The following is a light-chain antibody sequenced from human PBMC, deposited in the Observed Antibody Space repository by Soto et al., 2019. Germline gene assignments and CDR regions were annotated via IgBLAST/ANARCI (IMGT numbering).Light chain of an antibody. CDR1: QSIGSN. CDR3: QQYNNWPPLT. CDR2: GAF. Sequence: EIVMTQSPATLSVSPGERATLSCRASQSIGSNLAWYQQKPGQAPRLLIYGAFTRATGIPARFSGSGSGTEFTLTISSLQSEDFAVYHCQQYNNWPPLTFGQGTKVEIK. V-gene: IGKV3-15*01. J-gene: IGKJ1*01.